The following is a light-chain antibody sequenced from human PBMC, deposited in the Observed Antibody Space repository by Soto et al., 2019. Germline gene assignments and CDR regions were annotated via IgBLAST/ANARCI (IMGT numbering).Light chain of an antibody. V-gene: IGKV1-5*03. J-gene: IGKJ2*01. Sequence: DIQMTQSPSTLSASVGDRVTITCRASQSIDTALAWYQQKPGKAPNLLIYRASNLESGVPSRFSGSGSGTEFTLAISSMQPDYFATYYCQQYGRFLTFGQGTKLEIK. CDR3: QQYGRFLT. CDR2: RAS. CDR1: QSIDTA.